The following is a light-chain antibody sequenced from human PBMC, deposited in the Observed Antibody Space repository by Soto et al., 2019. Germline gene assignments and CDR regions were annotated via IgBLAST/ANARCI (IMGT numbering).Light chain of an antibody. V-gene: IGKV2D-29*02. CDR2: EVS. Sequence: DVVMTQTPLSLSVAPGQPASISCKSSRSLLHITGETFLFWYLQKPGQSPQLLIYEVSTRVSGVPDRFSGSGSVTDFTLEISRVETDDVGIYYCMQSTQLPPTFGQGTRLEIK. CDR1: RSLLHITGETF. J-gene: IGKJ5*01. CDR3: MQSTQLPPT.